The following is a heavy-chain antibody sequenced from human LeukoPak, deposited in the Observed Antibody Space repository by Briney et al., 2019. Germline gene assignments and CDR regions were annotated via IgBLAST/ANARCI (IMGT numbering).Heavy chain of an antibody. J-gene: IGHJ4*02. CDR1: GYTFTGYY. CDR2: IYPNSGAT. Sequence: ASVKVSCKASGYTFTGYYMHWVRQPPGQGREWMGYIYPNSGATKYAQKFQGRVTMTRDTAISTADMELSGLRSDDTAVYYCGTLLSNGPFDYWGQGSLVTVSS. V-gene: IGHV1-2*02. CDR3: GTLLSNGPFDY.